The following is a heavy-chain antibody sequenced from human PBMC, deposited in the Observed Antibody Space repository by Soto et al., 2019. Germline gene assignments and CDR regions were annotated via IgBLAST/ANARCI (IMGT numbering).Heavy chain of an antibody. V-gene: IGHV1-8*01. CDR3: ARGINYYDGGDDAFDI. J-gene: IGHJ3*02. CDR2: MNPNSGNT. D-gene: IGHD3-22*01. Sequence: QVQLVQSGAEVKKPGASVKVSCKASGYTFTSYDINWVRQATGQGLEWMGWMNPNSGNTGYPQKSQGRVTMTRNPSRSTAYMELSTLSSEDTAVYYCARGINYYDGGDDAFDIWGQGTMVTVSS. CDR1: GYTFTSYD.